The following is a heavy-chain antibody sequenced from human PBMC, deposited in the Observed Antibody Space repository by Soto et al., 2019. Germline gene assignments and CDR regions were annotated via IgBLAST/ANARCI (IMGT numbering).Heavy chain of an antibody. Sequence: QVQLVESGGDLVKPGGSLRLSCAASGFTFSGTYMSWIRQVPGKGLEWVSYISGSGSDTRYTDSVRGRFTISRDNAKNSLYLQMNSLKVEDTAFYYCARGDRVADSWGPGTLVTVS. CDR3: ARGDRVADS. V-gene: IGHV3-11*05. CDR2: ISGSGSDT. D-gene: IGHD5-12*01. CDR1: GFTFSGTY. J-gene: IGHJ4*02.